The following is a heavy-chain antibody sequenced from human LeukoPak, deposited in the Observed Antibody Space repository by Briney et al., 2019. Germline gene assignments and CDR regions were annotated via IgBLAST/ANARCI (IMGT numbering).Heavy chain of an antibody. CDR1: GGTFSSYA. CDR3: ARGALVVRGVIISHYYYYYMDV. Sequence: ASVKVSCKASGGTFSSYAISWVRQAPGQGLEWMGGIIPIFGTANYAQKFQGRVTITADESTSTAYMELSSLRSEDTAVYYCARGALVVRGVIISHYYYYYMDVWGKGTTVTVSS. D-gene: IGHD3-10*01. V-gene: IGHV1-69*13. CDR2: IIPIFGTA. J-gene: IGHJ6*03.